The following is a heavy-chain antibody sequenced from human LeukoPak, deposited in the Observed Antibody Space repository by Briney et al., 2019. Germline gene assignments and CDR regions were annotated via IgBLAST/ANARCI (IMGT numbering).Heavy chain of an antibody. J-gene: IGHJ4*02. CDR1: GGSISSSSYY. V-gene: IGHV4-39*02. CDR2: IYYSGST. D-gene: IGHD3-22*01. Sequence: PSETLSLTCTVSGGSISSSSYYWGWIRQPPGKGLEWIGSIYYSGSTYYNPSLKSRVTISVDTSKNLFSLKLSSVTAADTAVYYCARERITMIVVVYVDYWGQGTLVTVSS. CDR3: ARERITMIVVVYVDY.